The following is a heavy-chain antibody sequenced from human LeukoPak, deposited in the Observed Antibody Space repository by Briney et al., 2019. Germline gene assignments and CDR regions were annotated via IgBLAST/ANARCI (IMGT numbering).Heavy chain of an antibody. Sequence: GASVKVSCKASGYTFTGYYMHWVRQAPGQGLEWMGWINPNSGGTNYAQKFQGRVTMTRDTSISTAYMELSRLRSDDTAVYYCARGEETYYYDSSGDLFDYWGQGTLVTVSS. CDR3: ARGEETYYYDSSGDLFDY. V-gene: IGHV1-2*02. D-gene: IGHD3-22*01. CDR2: INPNSGGT. CDR1: GYTFTGYY. J-gene: IGHJ4*02.